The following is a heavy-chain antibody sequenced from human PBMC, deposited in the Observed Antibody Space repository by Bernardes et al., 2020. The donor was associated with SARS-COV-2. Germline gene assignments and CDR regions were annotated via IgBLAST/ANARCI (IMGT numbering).Heavy chain of an antibody. D-gene: IGHD6-19*01. J-gene: IGHJ2*01. V-gene: IGHV3-13*01. CDR1: GFTFSNYD. CDR3: ARESSVWGYFDL. Sequence: GGSLRLSCAASGFTFSNYDMHWVRQVSGKGLEWVSGIGTVADTYYPDSVKGRFTISRDAAKNSLYLQMNSLRAGDTAVYYCARESSVWGYFDLWGRGTLVTVSS. CDR2: IGTVADT.